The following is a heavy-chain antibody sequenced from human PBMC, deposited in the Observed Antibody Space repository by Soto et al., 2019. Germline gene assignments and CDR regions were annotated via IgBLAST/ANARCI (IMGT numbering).Heavy chain of an antibody. Sequence: SETLSLTCTVSGGSIRSYCWTWIRQPPGEGLEWIGCICNSGTTNYNPSLKSRVTISVDTQKNQFSLQLSSVTAADTAVYFCATKQSWFGGLFQPGGRYFQYWGQGTLVTVSS. CDR2: ICNSGTT. D-gene: IGHD3-10*01. CDR3: ATKQSWFGGLFQPGGRYFQY. CDR1: GGSIRSYC. J-gene: IGHJ1*01. V-gene: IGHV4-59*12.